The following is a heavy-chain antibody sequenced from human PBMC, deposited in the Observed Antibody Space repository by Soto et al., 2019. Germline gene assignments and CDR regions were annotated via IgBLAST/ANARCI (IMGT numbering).Heavy chain of an antibody. J-gene: IGHJ6*02. D-gene: IGHD3-10*01. Sequence: EVQLLESGGGLVQPGGSLRLSCAASGFTFSSYAMSWVRQAPGKGLEWVSAISGTGDRTYYADSVKGRFTIFRDNSKNTLYLQMNSLRVEDTAVFYCAKSRRLGSGSSSTFHYYYYGMDVWGQGTTVTVSS. CDR3: AKSRRLGSGSSSTFHYYYYGMDV. V-gene: IGHV3-23*01. CDR2: ISGTGDRT. CDR1: GFTFSSYA.